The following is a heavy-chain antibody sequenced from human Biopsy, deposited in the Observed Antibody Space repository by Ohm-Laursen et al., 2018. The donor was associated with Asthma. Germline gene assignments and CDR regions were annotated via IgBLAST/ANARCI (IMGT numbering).Heavy chain of an antibody. Sequence: SDTLSLTCTVSGGSVSTGSYYWSWIRQPPGKGLEWLGYIYYTGGDNYNPSLKSRVTISVDTSKNQFSLRLNSVTAADTAVYYCARGPNYHGSGRAHIGMDVWGQGTTVTVSS. J-gene: IGHJ6*02. CDR2: IYYTGGD. V-gene: IGHV4-61*01. D-gene: IGHD3-10*01. CDR3: ARGPNYHGSGRAHIGMDV. CDR1: GGSVSTGSYY.